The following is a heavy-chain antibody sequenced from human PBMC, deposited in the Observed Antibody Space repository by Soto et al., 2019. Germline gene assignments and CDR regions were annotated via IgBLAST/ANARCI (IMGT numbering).Heavy chain of an antibody. J-gene: IGHJ3*02. V-gene: IGHV6-1*01. CDR1: GASVSSNSAA. CDR3: ARSPYSAVSAFDI. Sequence: QVQLQQSGPGLVKPSKTLSLTCAISGASVSSNSAAWNWLRQSPSRGLEWLGRTYYTSKWYNDYAVSVKSRITINPDPSKNQVSLQLNSVTPEDTAVYDCARSPYSAVSAFDIWGQGTMVTVSS. D-gene: IGHD4-4*01. CDR2: TYYTSKWYN.